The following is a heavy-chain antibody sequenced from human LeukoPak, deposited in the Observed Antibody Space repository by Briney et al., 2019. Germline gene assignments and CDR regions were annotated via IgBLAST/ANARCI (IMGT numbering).Heavy chain of an antibody. D-gene: IGHD3-22*01. J-gene: IGHJ4*02. CDR1: GFSFRIYG. Sequence: GKSLRLSCAASGFSFRIYGMHWVRQAPGKGLEWVTVISYGGGNTYSADSVKGRFTISRDNSKNTLYLQMNSLRAEDTAVYYCAKALIVVVLDYWGQGTLVTVSS. V-gene: IGHV3-30*18. CDR2: ISYGGGNT. CDR3: AKALIVVVLDY.